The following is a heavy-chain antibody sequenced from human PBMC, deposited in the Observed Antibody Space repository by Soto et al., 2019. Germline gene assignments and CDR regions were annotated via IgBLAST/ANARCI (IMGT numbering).Heavy chain of an antibody. CDR3: AETTSPQWYYMNV. CDR1: GDSVSSNSAA. V-gene: IGHV6-1*01. CDR2: TYYRSRWYN. D-gene: IGHD1-7*01. J-gene: IGHJ6*03. Sequence: PSQTLSLTCAISGDSVSSNSAAWNWIRQSPSRGLEWLGRTYYRSRWYNDYAVSVKSRITVNPDTSKNQFSLHLNSVTPEDTAVNYCAETTSPQWYYMNVGEKGPTVPVPS.